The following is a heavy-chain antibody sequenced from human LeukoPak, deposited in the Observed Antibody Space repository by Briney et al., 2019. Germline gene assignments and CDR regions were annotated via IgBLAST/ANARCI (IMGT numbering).Heavy chain of an antibody. V-gene: IGHV3-48*04. D-gene: IGHD6-13*01. Sequence: GGSLRLSCAASGFTFSNFAMSWIRQAPGKGLEWVSYISSSSSTIYYADSVKGRFTISRDNAKNSLYLQMNSLRAEDTAVYYCARESAGIDYWGQGTLVTVSS. CDR2: ISSSSSTI. J-gene: IGHJ4*02. CDR3: ARESAGIDY. CDR1: GFTFSNFA.